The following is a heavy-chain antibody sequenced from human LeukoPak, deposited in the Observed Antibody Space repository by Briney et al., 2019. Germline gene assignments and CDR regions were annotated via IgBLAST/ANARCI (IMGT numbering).Heavy chain of an antibody. CDR1: GYTFIGYD. CDR2: MNPNSGNT. CDR3: STYNYDSFGYRSPRF. J-gene: IGHJ4*02. Sequence: ASVTVSCKASGYTFIGYDVNWVRQAPGQGLEWMGWMNPNSGNTGYAQKFQGRVTMTSDSSISTAYMELSSLTSEDTAVYYCSTYNYDSFGYRSPRFWGQGTLVTVSS. D-gene: IGHD3-22*01. V-gene: IGHV1-8*01.